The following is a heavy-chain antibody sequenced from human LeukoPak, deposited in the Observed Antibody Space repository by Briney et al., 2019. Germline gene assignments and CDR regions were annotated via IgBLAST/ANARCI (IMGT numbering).Heavy chain of an antibody. CDR3: AKILTMVRRGPLLVGLYGAFDI. D-gene: IGHD3-10*01. V-gene: IGHV3-23*01. J-gene: IGHJ3*02. CDR2: IRGSGGHT. Sequence: PGGSLTLSCAPSAFTFTSYSINWVRQAPGNVLEWVSAIRGSGGHTYYADSVKGRFTISIDNSKNTLYLQMNSLRAEDTAVYYCAKILTMVRRGPLLVGLYGAFDIWGQGTMVTVSS. CDR1: AFTFTSYS.